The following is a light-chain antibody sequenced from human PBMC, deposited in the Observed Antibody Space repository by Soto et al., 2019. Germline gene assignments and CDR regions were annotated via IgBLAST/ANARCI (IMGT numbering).Light chain of an antibody. CDR2: TAS. J-gene: IGKJ1*01. CDR3: QQYSYSPPVWT. Sequence: EIVLTQSPGTLSLSPGERATLSCRASQSLRGNYLAWYQQKPGQTPRLLIYTASTRATGIPDRFSGSGSGTDFTLTISRLEPEDFAVYYCQQYSYSPPVWTLGQGTKVEIK. CDR1: QSLRGNY. V-gene: IGKV3-20*01.